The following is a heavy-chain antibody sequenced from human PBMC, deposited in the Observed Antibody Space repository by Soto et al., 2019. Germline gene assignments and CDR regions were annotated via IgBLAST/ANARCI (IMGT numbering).Heavy chain of an antibody. Sequence: GGSLRLSCAASGFTFSNYDFHWVRQVPGKGLEWVSAIGAGFGTYYAASVKGRFTISRENAENSVYLQMNSLRADDTAVYYCTREQQMGGYDALDIWGQGTMVTVSS. CDR2: IGAGFGT. D-gene: IGHD6-13*01. CDR3: TREQQMGGYDALDI. V-gene: IGHV3-13*01. CDR1: GFTFSNYD. J-gene: IGHJ3*02.